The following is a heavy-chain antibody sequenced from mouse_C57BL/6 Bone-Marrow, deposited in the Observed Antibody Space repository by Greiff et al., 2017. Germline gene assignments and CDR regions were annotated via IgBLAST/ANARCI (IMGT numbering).Heavy chain of an antibody. CDR3: ARHGDYYDGLAY. CDR2: ISNGGGST. CDR1: GFTFSDYY. D-gene: IGHD1-1*01. J-gene: IGHJ3*01. Sequence: DVKLQESGGGLVQPGGSLKLSCAASGFTFSDYYMDWVRQTPEKRLEWVGYISNGGGSTYYPDTVKGRITITRDNAKNTLYLQMSRLKSEDTAMYYCARHGDYYDGLAYWGQGTLVTVSA. V-gene: IGHV5-12*01.